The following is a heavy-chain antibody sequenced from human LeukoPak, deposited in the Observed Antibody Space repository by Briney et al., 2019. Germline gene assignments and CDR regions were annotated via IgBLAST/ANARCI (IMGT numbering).Heavy chain of an antibody. CDR1: GFTFSNAW. CDR2: IKSKTDGGTT. CDR3: ITSINEVSP. D-gene: IGHD5/OR15-5a*01. Sequence: GGSLRLSCAASGFTFSNAWMNWVRQAPGKGLEWAGRIKSKTDGGTTDYAAPVKGRFTISRDDSKNTLYLQMNSLKSEDTAVYYCITSINEVSPWGQGTLVTVSS. V-gene: IGHV3-15*01. J-gene: IGHJ5*02.